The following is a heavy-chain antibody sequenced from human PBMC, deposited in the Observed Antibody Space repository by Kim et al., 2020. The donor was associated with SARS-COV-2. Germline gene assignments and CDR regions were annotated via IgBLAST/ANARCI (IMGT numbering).Heavy chain of an antibody. CDR2: ISSSRSYT. CDR1: GFTFSDYY. D-gene: IGHD3-16*01. CDR3: ERVGYDYATAGYGDDYY. V-gene: IGHV3-11*05. Sequence: GGSLRLSCAASGFTFSDYYMSWIRQAPGKGLEWVSYISSSRSYTNYADAVNGRFTFSIDNANNSHYLQLHILRAEDTAAYYCERVGYDYATAGYGDDYY. J-gene: IGHJ6*01.